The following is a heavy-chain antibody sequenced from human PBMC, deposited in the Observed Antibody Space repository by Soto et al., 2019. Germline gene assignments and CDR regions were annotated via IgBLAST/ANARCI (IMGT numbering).Heavy chain of an antibody. CDR1: GGSISSGDYY. CDR3: AREVGEVDYSSSSDAFDI. D-gene: IGHD6-6*01. J-gene: IGHJ3*02. CDR2: IYYSGTT. V-gene: IGHV4-30-4*01. Sequence: SETLSLTCTVSGGSISSGDYYWSWIRQPPGKGLEWIAYIYYSGTTYYNPSLKSRVTMSRDTSKNQFSLKFESVTAADTAVYYCAREVGEVDYSSSSDAFDIWGQGTMVT.